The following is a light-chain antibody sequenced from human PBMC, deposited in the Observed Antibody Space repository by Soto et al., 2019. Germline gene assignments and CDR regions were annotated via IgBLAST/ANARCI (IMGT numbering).Light chain of an antibody. CDR1: QSVDIN. J-gene: IGKJ4*01. Sequence: EIVMTQSPATLSVSPGERATLSCRASQSVDINLAWYQQKPGQAPRLLIFGASTRATGIPARFSGSGSGTDFTLTISRLQSEDVGVYFCQQYDKWPLTFGGGTKVEIK. CDR3: QQYDKWPLT. CDR2: GAS. V-gene: IGKV3D-15*01.